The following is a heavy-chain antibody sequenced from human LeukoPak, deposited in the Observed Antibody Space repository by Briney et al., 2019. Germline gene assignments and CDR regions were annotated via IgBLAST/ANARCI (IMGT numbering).Heavy chain of an antibody. CDR1: GDTFISYY. Sequence: AASVKVSCKASGDTFISYYMHWVRQAPGQGLEWMGIINPDGGSTSYAQKFQGRVTMTRDTSTSTVYMDLSSLKSEDTAVYYCARDPQRYCSSTGCPYYFDYWGQGTLVTVSS. CDR2: INPDGGST. J-gene: IGHJ4*02. V-gene: IGHV1-46*01. D-gene: IGHD2-2*01. CDR3: ARDPQRYCSSTGCPYYFDY.